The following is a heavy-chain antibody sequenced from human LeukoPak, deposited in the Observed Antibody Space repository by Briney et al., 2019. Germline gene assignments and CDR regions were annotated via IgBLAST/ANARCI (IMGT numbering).Heavy chain of an antibody. J-gene: IGHJ4*02. CDR1: GFTFSSYG. D-gene: IGHD1-1*01. CDR2: ISYDGSNK. CDR3: AKTFWSYNWNDQPFDY. V-gene: IGHV3-30*18. Sequence: GGSLRLSCAASGFTFSSYGMHWVRQAPGKGLEWVAVISYDGSNKYYADSVKGRFTISRDNSKNTLYLQMNSLRAEDTAVYYCAKTFWSYNWNDQPFDYWGQGTLVTVSS.